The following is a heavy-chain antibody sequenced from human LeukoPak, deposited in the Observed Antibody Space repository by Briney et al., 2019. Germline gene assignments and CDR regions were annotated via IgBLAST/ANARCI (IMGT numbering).Heavy chain of an antibody. J-gene: IGHJ3*02. CDR2: ISSSSYI. CDR3: ARDLWEHPDAFDT. CDR1: GFTFSSYS. V-gene: IGHV3-21*01. D-gene: IGHD1-26*01. Sequence: GGSLRLSCAASGFTFSSYSMNWVRQAPGKGLEWVSSISSSSYIYYADSVKGRFTISRDNAKNSLYLQMNSLRAEDTAVYYCARDLWEHPDAFDTWGQGTMVTVSS.